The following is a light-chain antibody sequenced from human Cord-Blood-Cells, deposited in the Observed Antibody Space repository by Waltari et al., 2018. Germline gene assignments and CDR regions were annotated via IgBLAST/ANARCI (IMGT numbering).Light chain of an antibody. CDR2: EVS. CDR3: CSYAGSSRV. V-gene: IGLV2-23*02. Sequence: QSALTQPASVSGSPGQSITISCTGTSSDVGSYNLVSWYQPHPGKAPKLMIYEVSKRPSGVSNRFSGSKSGNTASLTISGLQAEDEADYYCCSYAGSSRVFGGGTKLTVL. CDR1: SSDVGSYNL. J-gene: IGLJ3*02.